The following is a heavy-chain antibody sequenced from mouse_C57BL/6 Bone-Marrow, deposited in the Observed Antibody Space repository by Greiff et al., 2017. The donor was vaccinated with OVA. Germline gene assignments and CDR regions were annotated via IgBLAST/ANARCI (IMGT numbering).Heavy chain of an antibody. CDR3: AREGYYYGSRKAY. J-gene: IGHJ3*01. Sequence: VQLKESGPGLVKPSQSLSLTCSVTGYSITSGYYWNWIRQFPGNKLEWMGYISYDGSNNYNPSLKNRISITRDTSKNQFFLKLNSVTTEDTATYYCAREGYYYGSRKAYWGQGTLVTVSA. D-gene: IGHD1-1*01. V-gene: IGHV3-6*01. CDR1: GYSITSGYY. CDR2: ISYDGSN.